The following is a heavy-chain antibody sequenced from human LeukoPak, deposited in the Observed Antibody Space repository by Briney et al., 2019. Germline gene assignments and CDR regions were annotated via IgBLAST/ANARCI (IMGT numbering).Heavy chain of an antibody. CDR3: AKEPSMDV. Sequence: GGSLGLSCAASGFTFSSYGMHWVRQAPGKGLEWVAVISYDGSNKYYADSVKGRFTISRDNSKNTLYLQMNSLRAEDTAVYYCAKEPSMDVWGQGTTVTVSS. CDR2: ISYDGSNK. V-gene: IGHV3-30*18. CDR1: GFTFSSYG. J-gene: IGHJ6*02.